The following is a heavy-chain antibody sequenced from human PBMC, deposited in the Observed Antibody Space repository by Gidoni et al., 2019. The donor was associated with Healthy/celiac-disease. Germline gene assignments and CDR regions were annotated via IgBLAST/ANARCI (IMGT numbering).Heavy chain of an antibody. Sequence: EVQLVESGGGLIQPGGSLRLSCAASGFTVSSNYMSWVRQAPGKGLEWVSVIYSGGSTYYADSVKGRFTISRDNSKNTLYLQMNSLRAEDTAVYYCARVGNVDTARSWLYYFDYWGQGTLVTVSS. CDR1: GFTVSSNY. D-gene: IGHD5-18*01. V-gene: IGHV3-53*01. CDR3: ARVGNVDTARSWLYYFDY. J-gene: IGHJ4*02. CDR2: IYSGGST.